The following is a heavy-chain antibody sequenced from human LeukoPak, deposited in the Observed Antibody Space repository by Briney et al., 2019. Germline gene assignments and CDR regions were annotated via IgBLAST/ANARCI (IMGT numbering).Heavy chain of an antibody. D-gene: IGHD2/OR15-2a*01. Sequence: GASVKVSCKASGYTFTGYYIHWVRQAPGQGPEWMGWINPNSGGTNYAQKFEGRVTMTRDTSISTAYMELSRLRSDDMAVYYCARATCNTDCAGFDPWGQGTLVTVSS. CDR2: INPNSGGT. CDR3: ARATCNTDCAGFDP. CDR1: GYTFTGYY. V-gene: IGHV1-2*02. J-gene: IGHJ5*02.